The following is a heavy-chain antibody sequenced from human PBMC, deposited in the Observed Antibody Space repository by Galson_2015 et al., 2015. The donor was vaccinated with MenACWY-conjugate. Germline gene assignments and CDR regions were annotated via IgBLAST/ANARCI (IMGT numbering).Heavy chain of an antibody. CDR3: VRDNAAAPDLFDS. V-gene: IGHV3-74*01. Sequence: SLRLSCAASGFTFSTYWMHWVRHAPGKRLVWVSRINNDGSSTNYADSVKGRFTISRDNAKNTLYLQMNSLRAEDTALYYCVRDNAAAPDLFDSWGQGTRVTVSS. CDR2: INNDGSST. CDR1: GFTFSTYW. D-gene: IGHD6-25*01. J-gene: IGHJ4*02.